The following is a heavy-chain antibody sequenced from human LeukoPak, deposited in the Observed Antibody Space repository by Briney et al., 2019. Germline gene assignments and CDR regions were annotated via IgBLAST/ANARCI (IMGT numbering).Heavy chain of an antibody. CDR3: ARRIFGGGGYAFDI. CDR2: IFPGDSDT. J-gene: IGHJ3*02. D-gene: IGHD3-16*01. Sequence: GESLKISCQISGYKFVSYWIGWVRQMPGKGLEWMGIIFPGDSDTRYSPSFEGQVTISADRSNNTAYLQWRSLEASDTAIYYCARRIFGGGGYAFDIWGQGTVVTVSS. CDR1: GYKFVSYW. V-gene: IGHV5-51*01.